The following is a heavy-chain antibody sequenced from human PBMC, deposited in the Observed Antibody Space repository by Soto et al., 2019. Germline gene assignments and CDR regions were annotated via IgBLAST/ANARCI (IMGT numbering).Heavy chain of an antibody. CDR3: ARGLITGSHYSGGWYYFDS. Sequence: SETLSLTCAVYGESFSGYIWTWLRQTPEKVLQWIGQINHSGSASYNPSLKSRVSRSVHTSNSQFSLELSSVTAADTAVYYCARGLITGSHYSGGWYYFDSWGQGTQVT. D-gene: IGHD6-19*01. V-gene: IGHV4-34*01. J-gene: IGHJ4*02. CDR1: GESFSGYI. CDR2: INHSGSA.